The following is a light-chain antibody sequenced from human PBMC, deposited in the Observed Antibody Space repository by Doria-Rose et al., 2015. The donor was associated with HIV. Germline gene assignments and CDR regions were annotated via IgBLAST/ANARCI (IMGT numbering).Light chain of an antibody. V-gene: IGKV1-13*01. J-gene: IGKJ4*01. Sequence: QQKPGKPPTLLIYDASSLRSGVPSRFSGRQSGTIFTLTISSLQPDDFAIYFCRHFNDFPPTFTFGRGTKVDIK. CDR2: DAS. CDR3: RHFNDFPPTFT.